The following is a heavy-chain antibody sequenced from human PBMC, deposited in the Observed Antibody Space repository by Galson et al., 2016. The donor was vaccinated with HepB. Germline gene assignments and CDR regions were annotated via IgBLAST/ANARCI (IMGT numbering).Heavy chain of an antibody. J-gene: IGHJ4*02. D-gene: IGHD3-22*01. Sequence: SLRLSCAASGLTSGFVFSDAWLSWVRQTPKKGLEWVGRMKSRGSGGTTDYAEPVKGRSTISREDSRNTLYRQMNSLKSEDAGVYYCAWHYYDTSGYFPLGLWGQGTLVTVSS. V-gene: IGHV3-15*01. CDR3: AWHYYDTSGYFPLGL. CDR1: GFVFSDAW. CDR2: MKSRGSGGTT.